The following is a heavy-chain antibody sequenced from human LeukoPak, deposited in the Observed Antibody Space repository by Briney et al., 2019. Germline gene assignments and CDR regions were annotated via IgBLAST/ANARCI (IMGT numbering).Heavy chain of an antibody. CDR3: ARGVGSIAADCFDY. D-gene: IGHD6-13*01. J-gene: IGHJ4*02. V-gene: IGHV4-34*01. Sequence: SETLSLTCAVYGGSFSGYYWSWIRQPPGKGLEYIGEINHSGTTNYNPSLKSRVTIPVDTSKNRFSLKLSSVIAADTAVYYCARGVGSIAADCFDYWGQGALVTVSS. CDR1: GGSFSGYY. CDR2: INHSGTT.